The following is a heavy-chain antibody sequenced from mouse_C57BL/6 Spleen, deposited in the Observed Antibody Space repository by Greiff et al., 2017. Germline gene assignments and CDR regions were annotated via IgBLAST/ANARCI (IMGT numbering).Heavy chain of an antibody. Sequence: EVQLQQSGPELVKPGASVKISCKASGYSFTGYYMNWVKQSPEKSLEWIGEINPSTGGTTYNQKFKAKATLTVDKSSSTAYMQLKSLTSEDSAVYYCARWDGYPYWYFDVWGTGTTVTVSS. CDR2: INPSTGGT. V-gene: IGHV1-42*01. J-gene: IGHJ1*03. CDR1: GYSFTGYY. CDR3: ARWDGYPYWYFDV. D-gene: IGHD2-3*01.